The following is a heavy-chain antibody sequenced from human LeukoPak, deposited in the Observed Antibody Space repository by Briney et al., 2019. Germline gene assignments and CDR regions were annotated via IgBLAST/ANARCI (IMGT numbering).Heavy chain of an antibody. CDR2: IIPIFGTA. CDR1: GGTFSSYA. J-gene: IGHJ6*03. D-gene: IGHD3-3*01. Sequence: SVKVSCKASGGTFSSYAISWVRQAPGQGLEWMGGIIPIFGTANYAQKFQGRVTITTDESTSTAYMELSSLRAEDTAVYYCARDRGFLEWLFMDVWGKGTTVTVSS. CDR3: ARDRGFLEWLFMDV. V-gene: IGHV1-69*05.